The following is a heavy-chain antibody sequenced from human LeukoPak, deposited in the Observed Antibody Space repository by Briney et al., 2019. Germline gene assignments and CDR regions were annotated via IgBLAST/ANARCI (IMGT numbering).Heavy chain of an antibody. J-gene: IGHJ4*02. CDR1: GDRVSSNSAA. CDR2: TYYRSDWYS. Sequence: PSQTLSLTCAISGDRVSSNSAARNWIRQSPSRGLEWLGRTYYRSDWYSDYAVSVKSRITITPDTSKNQFSLQLNSVTPEDTAVYYCAREGSYFDYWGQGTLVTVSS. V-gene: IGHV6-1*01. CDR3: AREGSYFDY.